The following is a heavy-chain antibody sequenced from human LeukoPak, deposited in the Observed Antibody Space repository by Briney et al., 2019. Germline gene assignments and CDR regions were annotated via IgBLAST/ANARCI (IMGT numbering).Heavy chain of an antibody. J-gene: IGHJ6*02. CDR2: ISGNSGYI. CDR3: TRDAQEQWSVLGVYHYGFDV. Sequence: GGSLRLSCAASGFTFSSYGVNWVRQAPGKGLDWVSCISGNSGYIDYADSVKGRFTISRDNAKNSLYLQMSSLGVEDTAVYYFTRDAQEQWSVLGVYHYGFDVWGQGTTLTVSS. CDR1: GFTFSSYG. D-gene: IGHD6-19*01. V-gene: IGHV3-21*04.